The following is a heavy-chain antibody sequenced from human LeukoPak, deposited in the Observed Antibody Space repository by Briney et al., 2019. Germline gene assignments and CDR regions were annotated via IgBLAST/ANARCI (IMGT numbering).Heavy chain of an antibody. V-gene: IGHV3-23*01. J-gene: IGHJ4*02. Sequence: GGSLRLSCAASGFTFSSYAMSWVRQAPGKGLEWVSAISGSGGSTYYADSVKGRFTISRDNSKNTLCLQMNSLRAEDTAVYYCAKKPGYSSGWYFDYWGQGTLVTVSS. CDR1: GFTFSSYA. CDR3: AKKPGYSSGWYFDY. CDR2: ISGSGGST. D-gene: IGHD6-19*01.